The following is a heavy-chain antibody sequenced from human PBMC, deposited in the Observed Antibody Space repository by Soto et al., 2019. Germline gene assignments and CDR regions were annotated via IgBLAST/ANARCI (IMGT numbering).Heavy chain of an antibody. D-gene: IGHD6-19*01. CDR3: AREGYNSGWKLGYYYYYMDV. Sequence: EVQLVESGGGLVQPGGSLRLSCAASGFTFSSYWMSWVRQAPGKGLEWVANINQDGSEKYYVDSVQGRFTISRDNAKNSLYLQRNSLRAEDTAVYYCAREGYNSGWKLGYYYYYMDVWGEGTTVTVSS. CDR2: INQDGSEK. J-gene: IGHJ6*03. V-gene: IGHV3-7*01. CDR1: GFTFSSYW.